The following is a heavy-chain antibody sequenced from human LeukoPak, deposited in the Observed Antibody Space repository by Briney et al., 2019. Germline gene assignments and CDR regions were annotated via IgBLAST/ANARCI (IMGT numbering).Heavy chain of an antibody. CDR2: ISGNEDRT. D-gene: IGHD3-3*01. V-gene: IGHV3-23*01. CDR1: GFTFSNYV. CDR3: AKSRSAYPRVDGFDM. Sequence: GGSLRLSCAASGFTFSNYVMSWVRQAPGKGLEWVSGISGNEDRTDYADSVKGRFTISRDNSKSTLYLQMNSLRAEDTALYYCAKSRSAYPRVDGFDMWGQGTMVTVSS. J-gene: IGHJ3*02.